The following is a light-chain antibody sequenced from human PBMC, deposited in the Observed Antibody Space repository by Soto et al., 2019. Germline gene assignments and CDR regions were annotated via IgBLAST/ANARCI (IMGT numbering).Light chain of an antibody. J-gene: IGKJ1*01. CDR1: QSVSSTY. Sequence: EIVLTQSPGTLSLSPGERATLSCRASQSVSSTYLAWYQQKPGQAPRLLIYDASIRATGIPDRFSGSGSGTDFTLTISRLEPEDFAVYYCQQYGGSPRTFGQGTKVDIK. CDR2: DAS. CDR3: QQYGGSPRT. V-gene: IGKV3-20*01.